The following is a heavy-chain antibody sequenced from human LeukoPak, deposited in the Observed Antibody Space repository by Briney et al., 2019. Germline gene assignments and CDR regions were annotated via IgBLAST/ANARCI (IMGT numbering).Heavy chain of an antibody. CDR1: GFTFTSYS. CDR2: VNRDGSET. V-gene: IGHV3-7*03. CDR3: ARNNGMDV. J-gene: IGHJ6*02. Sequence: GGSLRLSCAASGFTFTSYSMSWVRQVPGRGPEWVANVNRDGSETYYLDSVKGRFTISKDNAKNSLYLQMNSLRAEDTALYHCARNNGMDVWGQGATVIVSS.